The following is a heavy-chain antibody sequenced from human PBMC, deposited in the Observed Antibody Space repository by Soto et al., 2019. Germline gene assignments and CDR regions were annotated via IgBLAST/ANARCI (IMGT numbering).Heavy chain of an antibody. CDR3: AKEGYYYMDV. J-gene: IGHJ6*02. Sequence: SETLSLTCAGSGAYITGANWWSWVRQPPGKGLEWIGKIHDSGSTNNNPSLKSRVTISVDKSKNQVSLRLTSVTAADTAVYYCAKEGYYYMDVWGQGTTVTVSS. CDR2: IHDSGST. V-gene: IGHV4-4*02. CDR1: GAYITGANW.